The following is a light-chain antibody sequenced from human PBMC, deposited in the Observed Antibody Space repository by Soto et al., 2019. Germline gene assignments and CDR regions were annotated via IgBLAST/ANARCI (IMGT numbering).Light chain of an antibody. CDR1: QGISSY. Sequence: DIQLTQSPSFLSASVGDRVTITCRASQGISSYLAWYQQKPGKAPKLLIYAASTLQSGVPSRFSGSGSGTEFTLTISSLQPEDFATYYCQQLHSYPWTFGQGTKV. V-gene: IGKV1-9*01. J-gene: IGKJ1*01. CDR2: AAS. CDR3: QQLHSYPWT.